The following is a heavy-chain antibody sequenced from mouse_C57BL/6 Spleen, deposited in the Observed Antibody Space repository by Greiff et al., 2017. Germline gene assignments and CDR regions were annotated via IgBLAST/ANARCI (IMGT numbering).Heavy chain of an antibody. D-gene: IGHD3-1*01. Sequence: QVQLQQPGAELVMPGASVKLSCKASGYTFTSYWMHWVKQRPGQGLEWIGEIDPSDSYTNYNQKFKGKSTLTVDKSSSTAYMQLSSLTSEDSAVYYCARVGGGGFDYWGQGTTLTVSS. J-gene: IGHJ2*01. V-gene: IGHV1-69*01. CDR3: ARVGGGGFDY. CDR2: IDPSDSYT. CDR1: GYTFTSYW.